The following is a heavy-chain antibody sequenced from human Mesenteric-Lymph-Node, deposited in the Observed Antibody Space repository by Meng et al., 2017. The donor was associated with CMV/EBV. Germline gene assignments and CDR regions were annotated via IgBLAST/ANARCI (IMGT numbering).Heavy chain of an antibody. J-gene: IGHJ4*02. CDR3: AGSTVVNVGGY. CDR2: ISGGSVDT. CDR1: GFSFSSYA. D-gene: IGHD4-23*01. Sequence: GESLKISCAASGFSFSSYAMSWVRQAPGKGLEWVSTISGGSVDTYYADSVKGRFTISRDNYKNTLYLQMNSLRTEDTAVYYCAGSTVVNVGGYWGRGTLVTVSS. V-gene: IGHV3-23*01.